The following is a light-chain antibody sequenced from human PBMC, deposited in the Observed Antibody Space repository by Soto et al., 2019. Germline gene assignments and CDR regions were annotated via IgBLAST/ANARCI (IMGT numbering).Light chain of an antibody. J-gene: IGKJ1*01. Sequence: ANQMTQSPSSLSASVGDKVTISCRASQAIRTSLVWYQQRSGRAPNLLIADASSRHSGVPSRFSGSRFGTDFNLTISCLQPEDFATDYCLQDATYPWTFGQGTRVDIK. CDR3: LQDATYPWT. CDR1: QAIRTS. V-gene: IGKV1-6*01. CDR2: DAS.